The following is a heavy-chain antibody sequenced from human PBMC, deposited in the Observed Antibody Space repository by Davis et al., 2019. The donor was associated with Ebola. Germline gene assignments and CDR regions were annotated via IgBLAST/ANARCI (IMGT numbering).Heavy chain of an antibody. CDR2: ISGSGGST. D-gene: IGHD2-15*01. CDR1: GFTFSSYA. J-gene: IGHJ4*02. Sequence: GESLKISCAASGFTFSSYAMSWVRQAPGKGLEWVSAISGSGGSTYYADSVKGRFTISRDNAKNSLYLQMNSLRAEDTAVYYCAREKAAVHFDYWGQGTLVTVSS. CDR3: AREKAAVHFDY. V-gene: IGHV3-23*01.